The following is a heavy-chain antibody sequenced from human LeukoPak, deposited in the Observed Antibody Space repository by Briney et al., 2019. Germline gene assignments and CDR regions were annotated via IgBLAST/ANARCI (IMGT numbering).Heavy chain of an antibody. Sequence: GGSLRLSCTASGFNFGIYGMHWVRQAPGKGLEWVAVMWDDGTNEYYVESVKGRFTISRDNGKRTLYLQMNSLRAEDTAVYYCAKVSGYYYYYMDVWGKGTTVTVSS. V-gene: IGHV3-30*02. J-gene: IGHJ6*03. CDR3: AKVSGYYYYYMDV. CDR1: GFNFGIYG. D-gene: IGHD2-15*01. CDR2: MWDDGTNE.